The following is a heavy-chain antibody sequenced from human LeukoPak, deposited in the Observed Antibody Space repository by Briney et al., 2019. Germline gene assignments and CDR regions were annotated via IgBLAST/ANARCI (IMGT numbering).Heavy chain of an antibody. CDR1: GFTFSSYW. Sequence: GGSLRLSCAASGFTFSSYWMSWVRQAPGKGLEWVANIKQDGSEKYYVDSVKGRFTISRDNAKNSLYLQMNSLRAEDTAVYYCARERGYSYGYAGDWFDPWGQGTLVTVSS. V-gene: IGHV3-7*01. J-gene: IGHJ5*02. CDR2: IKQDGSEK. CDR3: ARERGYSYGYAGDWFDP. D-gene: IGHD5-18*01.